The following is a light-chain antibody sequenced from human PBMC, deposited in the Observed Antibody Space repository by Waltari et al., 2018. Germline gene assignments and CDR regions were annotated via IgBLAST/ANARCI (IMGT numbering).Light chain of an antibody. Sequence: EIVLTQSPGTLSLSPGERAPLSCRASQSISSSYLAWYQQKPGQAPRLLIYGASSRATGIPDRFSGSGSATDFTLTVSRLEPEDFAVYYCQQYGSSPYHFGQGTRLEIK. CDR2: GAS. J-gene: IGKJ5*01. CDR1: QSISSSY. CDR3: QQYGSSPYH. V-gene: IGKV3-20*01.